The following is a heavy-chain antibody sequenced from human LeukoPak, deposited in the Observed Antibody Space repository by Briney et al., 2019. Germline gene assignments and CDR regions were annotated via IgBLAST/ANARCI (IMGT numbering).Heavy chain of an antibody. CDR3: ARGRYYGMDV. CDR2: INSDGSST. V-gene: IGHV3-74*03. Sequence: PGGSLRLSCAASGFTFSTFWMHWVRQAPGKGLVWVSGINSDGSSTTYADSVKGRFTISRANAKNTLYLQMNNLRAEDTAVYYCARGRYYGMDVWGQGTTVTVSS. J-gene: IGHJ6*02. CDR1: GFTFSTFW.